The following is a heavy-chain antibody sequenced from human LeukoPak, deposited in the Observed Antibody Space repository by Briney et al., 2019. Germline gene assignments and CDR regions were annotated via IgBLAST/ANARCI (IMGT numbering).Heavy chain of an antibody. Sequence: ASVKVPCKASGYTFTSYDINWVRQATGQGLEWTGWMNPNSGNTGYAQKFQGRVTMTRNTSISTAYMELSSLRSEDTAVYYCARARWGIAARPFDPWGQGTLVTVSS. CDR2: MNPNSGNT. CDR1: GYTFTSYD. CDR3: ARARWGIAARPFDP. V-gene: IGHV1-8*01. D-gene: IGHD6-6*01. J-gene: IGHJ5*02.